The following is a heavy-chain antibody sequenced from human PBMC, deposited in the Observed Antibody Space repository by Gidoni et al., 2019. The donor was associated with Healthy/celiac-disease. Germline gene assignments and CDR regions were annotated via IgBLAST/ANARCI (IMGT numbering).Heavy chain of an antibody. J-gene: IGHJ4*02. CDR3: ARPWGFSYVWGSYLVY. Sequence: QVQLVESGGGVVQPGRSLILSCAAPGFTFRSYAMHWVRQAPGKGLEWVAVISYDGSNKYYADSVKGRFTISRDNSKNTLYLQMNSLRAEDTAVYYCARPWGFSYVWGSYLVYWGQGTLVTVSS. V-gene: IGHV3-30*04. CDR1: GFTFRSYA. D-gene: IGHD3-16*01. CDR2: ISYDGSNK.